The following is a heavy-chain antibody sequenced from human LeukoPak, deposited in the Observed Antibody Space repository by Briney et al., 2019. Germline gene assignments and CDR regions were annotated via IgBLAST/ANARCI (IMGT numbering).Heavy chain of an antibody. CDR1: GGYISSYY. V-gene: IGHV4-4*07. CDR3: ARLPYYDFWSGHSFDY. D-gene: IGHD3-3*01. CDR2: FYTRGSP. J-gene: IGHJ4*02. Sequence: KPSETLSLTCTVSGGYISSYYWSWIRQPAGKELEWTGRFYTRGSPNYNPSLKSRVTMSVDTSKNQFSLKLSSVTAADTAVYYCARLPYYDFWSGHSFDYWGQGTLVTVSS.